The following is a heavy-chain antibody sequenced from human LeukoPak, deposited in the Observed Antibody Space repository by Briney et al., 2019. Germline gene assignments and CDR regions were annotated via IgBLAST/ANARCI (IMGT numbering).Heavy chain of an antibody. CDR2: INPSGGTT. V-gene: IGHV1-46*01. CDR1: GYTFTNYY. D-gene: IGHD3-3*01. CDR3: AREAVTIFGLVRTQTPKGPHRFDP. J-gene: IGHJ5*02. Sequence: ASVKVSCKASGYTFTNYYIHWVRQAPGQGLEWMGLINPSGGTTNCAQKFQGRVTMTRDMSTTTVYMHLSSLRSEGTAVYYCAREAVTIFGLVRTQTPKGPHRFDPWGQGTLVTVSS.